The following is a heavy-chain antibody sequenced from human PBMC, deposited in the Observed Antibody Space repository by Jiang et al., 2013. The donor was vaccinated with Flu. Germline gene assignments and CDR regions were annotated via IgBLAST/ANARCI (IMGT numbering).Heavy chain of an antibody. CDR2: INAGNGNT. Sequence: SGAEVKEPGASVKVSCKASGYIFSSYGIHWVRQAPGQRLEWMGWINAGNGNTKYSQKFQGRVTITRDTSASTAYMELSSLRSEDTAVYYCVRGYWCSGGTCYSGSLDYWGQGTLVTVSS. J-gene: IGHJ4*02. CDR1: GYIFSSYG. CDR3: VRGYWCSGGTCYSGSLDY. V-gene: IGHV1-3*01. D-gene: IGHD2-15*01.